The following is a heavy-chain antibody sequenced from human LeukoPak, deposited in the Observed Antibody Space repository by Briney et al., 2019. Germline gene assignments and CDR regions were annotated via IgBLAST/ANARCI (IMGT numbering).Heavy chain of an antibody. CDR1: GSIFSSYA. D-gene: IGHD2-2*01. J-gene: IGHJ5*02. Sequence: GGSLRLPCVASGSIFSSYAMTWVRQAPGKGLDWVAGITGSGGTTYYADSVKGRFTISRDNSKNTLYLQMNSLRVEDTAVYYCAKGTIWAWGQGTLVTVSS. CDR3: AKGTIWA. V-gene: IGHV3-23*01. CDR2: ITGSGGTT.